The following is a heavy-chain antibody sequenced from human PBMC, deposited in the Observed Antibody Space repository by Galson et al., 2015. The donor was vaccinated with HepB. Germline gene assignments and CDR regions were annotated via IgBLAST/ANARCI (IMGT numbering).Heavy chain of an antibody. Sequence: SVKVSCKASGFTFTSSAMQWVRQARGQRLEWIGWIVVGSGNTNYAQKFQERVTITRDMSTSTAYMELSSLRSEDTAVYYCAASLRSSSWYFGYWGQGTLVTVSS. D-gene: IGHD6-13*01. J-gene: IGHJ4*02. CDR2: IVVGSGNT. CDR3: AASLRSSSWYFGY. CDR1: GFTFTSSA. V-gene: IGHV1-58*02.